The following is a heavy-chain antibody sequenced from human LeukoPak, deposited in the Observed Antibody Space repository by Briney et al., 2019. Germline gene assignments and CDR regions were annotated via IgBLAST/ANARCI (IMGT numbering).Heavy chain of an antibody. D-gene: IGHD2-2*01. CDR2: VIPIFGTA. CDR3: ARGYQLLSSWFDP. CDR1: GGTFSSYA. J-gene: IGHJ5*02. Sequence: SVKVSCKASGGTFSSYAISWVRQAPGQGLEWMGGVIPIFGTANYAQKFKGGVRITADESTSTAYMELSSLRSEDTAVYYCARGYQLLSSWFDPWGQGTLVSVFS. V-gene: IGHV1-69*13.